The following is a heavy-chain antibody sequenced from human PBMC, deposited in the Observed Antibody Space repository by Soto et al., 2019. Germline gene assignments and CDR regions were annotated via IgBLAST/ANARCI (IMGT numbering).Heavy chain of an antibody. Sequence: PGGSLRLSCAASGFTFDDYAMHWVRQAPGEGLEWVSGISWNSGSIGYADSVKGRFTISRDNAMNSLYLQMNSLRAEDTALYYCAKDLSGDWNYVDYWGQGTLVTVSS. CDR1: GFTFDDYA. J-gene: IGHJ4*02. D-gene: IGHD1-1*01. CDR2: ISWNSGSI. V-gene: IGHV3-9*01. CDR3: AKDLSGDWNYVDY.